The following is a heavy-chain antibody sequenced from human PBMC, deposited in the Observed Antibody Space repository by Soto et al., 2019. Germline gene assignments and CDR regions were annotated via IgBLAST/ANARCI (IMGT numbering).Heavy chain of an antibody. CDR3: TRPLLGYCSGGSCYFPGEGGDYYMDV. CDR1: GFTFSGSA. D-gene: IGHD2-15*01. Sequence: GGSLRLSCAASGFTFSGSAMHWVRQASGKGLEWVGRIRSKATSYAQAYAASGKGRFTISRDDSKNRAYLQMNSLKTENTAVYYCTRPLLGYCSGGSCYFPGEGGDYYMDVWGKGTTVTVSS. CDR2: IRSKATSYAQ. V-gene: IGHV3-73*01. J-gene: IGHJ6*03.